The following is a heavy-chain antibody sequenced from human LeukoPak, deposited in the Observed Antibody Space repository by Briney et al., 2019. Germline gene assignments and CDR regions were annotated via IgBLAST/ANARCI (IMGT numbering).Heavy chain of an antibody. Sequence: SETLSLTCAVSGYSISSGYYWGWIRQPPGKGLEWIGSIYHSGSTYYNPSLKSRVTISVDTSKNQFSLKLSSVTAADTAVYYCARQKSYCCSTSCYSSFLDYWGQGTLVTVSS. J-gene: IGHJ4*02. CDR2: IYHSGST. CDR3: ARQKSYCCSTSCYSSFLDY. V-gene: IGHV4-38-2*01. D-gene: IGHD2-2*01. CDR1: GYSISSGYY.